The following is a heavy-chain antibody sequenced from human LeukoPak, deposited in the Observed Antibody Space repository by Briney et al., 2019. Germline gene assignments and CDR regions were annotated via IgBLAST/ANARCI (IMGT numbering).Heavy chain of an antibody. V-gene: IGHV4-59*08. J-gene: IGHJ4*02. D-gene: IGHD3-3*01. CDR1: GGSISSYY. CDR2: IYYSGST. Sequence: PSETLSLTCTVSGGSISSYYWSWIRQPPGKGLEWIGYIYYSGSTNYNPFLKSRVTISVDTSKNQFSLKLSSVTAADTAVYYCARHQRQIFGVVIFDYWGQGTLVTVSS. CDR3: ARHQRQIFGVVIFDY.